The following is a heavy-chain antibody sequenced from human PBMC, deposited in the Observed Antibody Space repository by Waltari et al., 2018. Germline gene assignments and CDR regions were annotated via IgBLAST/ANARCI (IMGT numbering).Heavy chain of an antibody. D-gene: IGHD7-27*01. V-gene: IGHV3-43*01. J-gene: IGHJ2*01. CDR2: ISWDGGST. CDR1: GFTFEDYT. Sequence: EVQLVESGGVVVQPGGSLRLSCAASGFTFEDYTLHWVRQAPGKGLEWVSLISWDGGSTYYADSVKGRFTISRDNSKNSLYLQMNSLRTEDTALYYCAKDLTGEGYFDLWGRGTLVTVSS. CDR3: AKDLTGEGYFDL.